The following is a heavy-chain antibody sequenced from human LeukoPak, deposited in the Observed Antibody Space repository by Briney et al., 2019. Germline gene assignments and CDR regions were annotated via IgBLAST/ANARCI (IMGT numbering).Heavy chain of an antibody. CDR1: GFTFSSYA. CDR2: ISYDGDNK. CDR3: AKDRGTYYYDRSGTPDY. D-gene: IGHD3-22*01. J-gene: IGHJ4*02. Sequence: GGSLRLSCAASGFTFSSYAMHWVRQAPGKGLEWVAAISYDGDNKYYADSLKGRLTISRDNSKNTLYLQMNSLRAEVTAVYYCAKDRGTYYYDRSGTPDYWGQGTLVTVSS. V-gene: IGHV3-30-3*01.